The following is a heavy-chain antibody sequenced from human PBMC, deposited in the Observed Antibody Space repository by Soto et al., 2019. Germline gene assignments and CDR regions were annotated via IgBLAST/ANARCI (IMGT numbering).Heavy chain of an antibody. J-gene: IGHJ4*02. CDR1: GFTFSDYY. V-gene: IGHV3-11*01. CDR3: ARAPAEEYCSSTSCYFGVGNFDY. Sequence: QVQLLESGGGLVKPGGSLRLSCAASGFTFSDYYMSWIRQAPGKGLEWVSYISSSGSTIYYADSVKGRFTISRDNAKNSLYLQMHSLSAEDTAVYYCARAPAEEYCSSTSCYFGVGNFDYWGQGTLVTVSS. D-gene: IGHD2-2*01. CDR2: ISSSGSTI.